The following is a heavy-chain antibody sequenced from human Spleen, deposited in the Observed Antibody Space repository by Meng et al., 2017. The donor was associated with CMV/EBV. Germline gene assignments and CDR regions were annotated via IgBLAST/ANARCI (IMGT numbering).Heavy chain of an antibody. Sequence: SGATFSSYAITWVRQAPGQGLEWMGTIIPILAITKYAQKFQGRVTITADKTSSTVYMELSSLRSDDTAVYYCARITLLRGDNRPIDYWGQGTLVTVSS. CDR3: ARITLLRGDNRPIDY. CDR2: IIPILAIT. CDR1: GATFSSYA. D-gene: IGHD3-10*01. V-gene: IGHV1-69*04. J-gene: IGHJ4*02.